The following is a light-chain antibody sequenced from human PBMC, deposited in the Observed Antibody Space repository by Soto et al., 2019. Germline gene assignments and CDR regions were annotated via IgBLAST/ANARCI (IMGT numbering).Light chain of an antibody. CDR1: QSVLSSFDNKNC. J-gene: IGKJ3*01. Sequence: DIVMTQSPDSVAVSLGERATINCKSSQSVLSSFDNKNCLAWYQQKLGQPPKLLIYWASTRESGVPDRFSGSGSGADFTLTISSLQAEDVAVYYCQQYYSVPFTFGAGTKVDIK. CDR3: QQYYSVPFT. V-gene: IGKV4-1*01. CDR2: WAS.